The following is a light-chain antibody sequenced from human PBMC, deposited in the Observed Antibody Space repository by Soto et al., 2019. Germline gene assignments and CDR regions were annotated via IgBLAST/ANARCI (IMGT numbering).Light chain of an antibody. CDR2: GAS. CDR1: ERISSHY. CDR3: QNFGDSPFT. Sequence: PGERATLSCRASERISSHYIAWYQQKPGQAPRLLIFGASTRATGIPDRFSGSWSGTDFTLTISRLEPEDFAVYYCQNFGDSPFTFGPGTKVDIK. J-gene: IGKJ3*01. V-gene: IGKV3-20*01.